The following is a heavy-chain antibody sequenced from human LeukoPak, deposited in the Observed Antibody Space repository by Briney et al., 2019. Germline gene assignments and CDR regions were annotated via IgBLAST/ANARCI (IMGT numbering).Heavy chain of an antibody. CDR1: GFTFSSYG. J-gene: IGHJ4*02. V-gene: IGHV3-30*02. CDR3: ATPTAITPS. Sequence: SGGSLRLSCAASGFTFSSYGMHWVRQAPGKGLEWVAFIRCDGSNKYYADSVKGRFTISRDNSKNTLYLQMNSLRAEDTAVYYCATPTAITPSWGQGTLVTVSS. D-gene: IGHD2-21*02. CDR2: IRCDGSNK.